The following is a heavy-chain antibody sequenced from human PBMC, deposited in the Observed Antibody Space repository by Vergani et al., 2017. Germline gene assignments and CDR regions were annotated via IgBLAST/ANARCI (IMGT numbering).Heavy chain of an antibody. V-gene: IGHV4-61*02. CDR3: ARERLGIAAAGNWFDP. D-gene: IGHD6-13*01. CDR1: GGSISSGSYY. Sequence: QVQLQESGPGLVKPSQTLSLTCTVSGGSISSGSYYWSWIRQPAGKGLEWIGRIYTSGSTNYNPSLKSRVTIAVDTSKNQFSLKLSSVTAADTAVYYCARERLGIAAAGNWFDPRGQGTLVTVSS. J-gene: IGHJ5*02. CDR2: IYTSGST.